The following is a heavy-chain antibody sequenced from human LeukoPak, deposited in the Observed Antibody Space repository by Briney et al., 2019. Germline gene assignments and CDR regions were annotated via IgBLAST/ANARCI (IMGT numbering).Heavy chain of an antibody. CDR1: GFTVSSNY. Sequence: GGSLRLSCVASGFTVSSNYRSWVRQAPGRGLEWVPVIYSGGSTYYADSVKGRFTISRDNSKNTLFLQMNSLRAGDTAVYYCARGTVTMVDYWGQGTLVTVSS. V-gene: IGHV3-66*01. CDR2: IYSGGST. D-gene: IGHD3-10*01. CDR3: ARGTVTMVDY. J-gene: IGHJ4*02.